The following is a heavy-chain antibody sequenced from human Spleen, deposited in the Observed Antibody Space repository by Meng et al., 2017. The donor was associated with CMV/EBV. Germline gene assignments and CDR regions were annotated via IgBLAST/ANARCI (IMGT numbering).Heavy chain of an antibody. CDR3: ARNGHYSLDS. CDR2: IYYSGSTNYDSGST. Sequence: SETLSLTCTVSGGSVRSGTYYWSWIRQPPGKGLEWIGYIYYSGSTNYDSGSTNYNPSLKSRVTISVDTSKNQFSLKLTSVSAADTAVYYCARNGHYSLDSWSQGTLVTVSS. J-gene: IGHJ4*02. V-gene: IGHV4-39*07. CDR1: GGSVRSGTYY. D-gene: IGHD3-22*01.